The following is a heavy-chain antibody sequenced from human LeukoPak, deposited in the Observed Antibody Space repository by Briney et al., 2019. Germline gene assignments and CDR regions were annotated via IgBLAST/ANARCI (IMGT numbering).Heavy chain of an antibody. CDR1: GGSISNYY. CDR2: IYYSGST. Sequence: SETLSLTCTVSGGSISNYYWSWIRQPPGKGLEWIGYIYYSGSTNHNPSLKSRVTISVDTSKNQFSLKLSSVTAADTAVYYCARDRSGYSSGWYHLGYWGQGTVVTVSS. J-gene: IGHJ4*02. CDR3: ARDRSGYSSGWYHLGY. V-gene: IGHV4-59*01. D-gene: IGHD6-19*01.